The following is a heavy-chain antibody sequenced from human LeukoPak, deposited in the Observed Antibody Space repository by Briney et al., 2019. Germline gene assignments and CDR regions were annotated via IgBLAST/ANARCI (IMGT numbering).Heavy chain of an antibody. J-gene: IGHJ4*02. Sequence: GRSLRLSCAASGFTFSSYGMHWVRQAPGKGLEWVAGIWYDGSNKYYTDSVKGRFTISRDNSKNTLYLQMNSLRAEDTAVYYCAKGDRSPSGPLDYWGQGTLVTVSS. V-gene: IGHV3-33*06. CDR1: GFTFSSYG. CDR3: AKGDRSPSGPLDY. CDR2: IWYDGSNK. D-gene: IGHD7-27*01.